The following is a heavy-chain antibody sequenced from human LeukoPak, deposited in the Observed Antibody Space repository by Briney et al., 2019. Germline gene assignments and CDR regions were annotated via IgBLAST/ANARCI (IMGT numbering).Heavy chain of an antibody. CDR3: AKGGSSGAVTTGSMNFDY. CDR1: GFTFDDYA. D-gene: IGHD4-17*01. Sequence: GGSPRLSCAASGFTFDDYAMHWVRQAPGKGLEWVSLISWDGGSTYYADSVKGRFTISRDNSKNSLYLQMNSLRAEDTALYYCAKGGSSGAVTTGSMNFDYWGQGTLVTVSS. V-gene: IGHV3-43D*03. CDR2: ISWDGGST. J-gene: IGHJ4*02.